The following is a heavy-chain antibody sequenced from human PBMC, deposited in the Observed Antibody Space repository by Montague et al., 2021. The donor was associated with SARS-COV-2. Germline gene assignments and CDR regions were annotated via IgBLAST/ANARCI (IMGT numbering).Heavy chain of an antibody. J-gene: IGHJ4*02. D-gene: IGHD6-19*01. CDR2: IYYSGST. Sequence: SETLSLTCTVSGGSISSSSYYWGWIRQPPGKGLEWIGSIYYSGSTYYXPSLKSRVTISVDTSKNQFSLKLSSVTAAGTAVYYCARYSSGWRVGGIDYWGQGTLVTVSS. CDR1: GGSISSSSYY. CDR3: ARYSSGWRVGGIDY. V-gene: IGHV4-39*01.